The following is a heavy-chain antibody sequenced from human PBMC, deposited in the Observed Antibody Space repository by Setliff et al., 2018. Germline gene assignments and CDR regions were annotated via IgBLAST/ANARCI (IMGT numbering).Heavy chain of an antibody. V-gene: IGHV1-3*01. D-gene: IGHD6-13*01. CDR2: INAGNGNT. Sequence: GASVKVSCKASGYTFTSYAMHWVRQAPGQRLEWMGWINAGNGNTKYSQKFQGRVTMTTDTSTSTAYMELRSLRSDDTAVYYCARDPRIAAAGHVDYWGQGTLVTVSS. J-gene: IGHJ4*02. CDR1: GYTFTSYA. CDR3: ARDPRIAAAGHVDY.